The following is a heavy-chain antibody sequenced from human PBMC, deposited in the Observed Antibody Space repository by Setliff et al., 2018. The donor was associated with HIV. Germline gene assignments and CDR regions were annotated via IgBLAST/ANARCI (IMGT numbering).Heavy chain of an antibody. CDR1: GYKFTGYW. V-gene: IGHV5-10-1*01. Sequence: GESLKISCKASGYKFTGYWVNWVRQMPGIGLEWMGRIDPSDSYVDYSPSFQGHVTISIDKSVSSAHLQWSSLKASDTAMYYCARHKNGAYSLDSWGQGTLVTVSS. D-gene: IGHD4-17*01. CDR2: IDPSDSYV. J-gene: IGHJ4*02. CDR3: ARHKNGAYSLDS.